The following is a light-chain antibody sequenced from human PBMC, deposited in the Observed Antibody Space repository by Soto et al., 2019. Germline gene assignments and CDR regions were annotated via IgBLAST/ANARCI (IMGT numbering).Light chain of an antibody. CDR2: RNN. J-gene: IGLJ3*02. V-gene: IGLV1-47*01. CDR1: SSNIGSNY. Sequence: QAVVTQPPSASGTPGQRVTISCSGSSSNIGSNYVYWYQQLPGTAPKVLIYRNNKRPSGVPDRFSGSKSGTSASLAISGLRSDDEADYYCAAWDDSLSGWVFGGGTKLTVL. CDR3: AAWDDSLSGWV.